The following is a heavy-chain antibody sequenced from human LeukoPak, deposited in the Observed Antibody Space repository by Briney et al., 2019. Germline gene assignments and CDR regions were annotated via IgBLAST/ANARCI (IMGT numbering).Heavy chain of an antibody. CDR2: MNPNSGNT. CDR1: GYTFTNYD. V-gene: IGHV1-8*01. J-gene: IGHJ5*02. CDR3: ARVAPTGWFDP. Sequence: ASVKVSCKASGYTFTNYDINWVRQATGQGLEWMGWMNPNSGNTGYAQKLQGRVTMTRNTSISTAYMELSSLSSEDTAVYYCARVAPTGWFDPWGQGTLVTVSS. D-gene: IGHD4-17*01.